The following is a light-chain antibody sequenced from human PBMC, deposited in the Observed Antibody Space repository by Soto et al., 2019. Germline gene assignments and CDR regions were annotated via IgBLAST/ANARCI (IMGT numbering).Light chain of an antibody. CDR3: LLHNGTFWT. J-gene: IGKJ1*01. Sequence: DIQMTQSPSSLSASVGDRVTITCRASQTMGYHLGWWEQKPGKAPARLIHLASFLKNGVPSRFSGSGYGTDFTLTISGLQPEDFATYDCLLHNGTFWTFGQGIMV. V-gene: IGKV1-17*01. CDR1: QTMGYH. CDR2: LAS.